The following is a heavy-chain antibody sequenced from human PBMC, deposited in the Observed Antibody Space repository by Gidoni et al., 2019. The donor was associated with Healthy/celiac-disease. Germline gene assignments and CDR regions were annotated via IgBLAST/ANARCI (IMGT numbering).Heavy chain of an antibody. Sequence: QVQLVQAGAEVKKPGASVKVSCKVSGYTLTELSRHWVRQAPGKGIEWMGVFDPEDGETIYAHKFQGRVTMTEDTSTDTAYMELSSLRSEDTAVYYCATLGLSLPAFDIWGQGTMVTVSS. V-gene: IGHV1-24*01. J-gene: IGHJ3*02. CDR3: ATLGLSLPAFDI. CDR2: FDPEDGET. CDR1: GYTLTELS.